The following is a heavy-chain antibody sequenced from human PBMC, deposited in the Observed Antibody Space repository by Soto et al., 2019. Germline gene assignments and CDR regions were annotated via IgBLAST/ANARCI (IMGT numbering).Heavy chain of an antibody. Sequence: PGGSLRLSCAASGFTFSSYGMHWVRQAPGKGLEWVAVISYDGSNKYYADSVKGRFTISRDNSKNTLYLQMNSLRAEDTAVYYCAKEIAAAGYYYGMDVWGQGTTVTVSS. CDR1: GFTFSSYG. D-gene: IGHD6-13*01. CDR2: ISYDGSNK. CDR3: AKEIAAAGYYYGMDV. J-gene: IGHJ6*02. V-gene: IGHV3-30*18.